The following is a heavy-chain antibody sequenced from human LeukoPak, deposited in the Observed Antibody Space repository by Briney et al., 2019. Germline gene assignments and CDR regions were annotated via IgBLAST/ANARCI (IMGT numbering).Heavy chain of an antibody. D-gene: IGHD1-26*01. Sequence: PGGSLRLSCAASGFTFSSYGMHWVRQAPGKGLEWVAFIRYDGSNKYYADSVKGRFTISRDNSKNTLYLQMNSLRAEDTAVYYCAKDVGAAADYFDYWGQGTLVTVSS. CDR1: GFTFSSYG. CDR2: IRYDGSNK. CDR3: AKDVGAAADYFDY. V-gene: IGHV3-30*02. J-gene: IGHJ4*02.